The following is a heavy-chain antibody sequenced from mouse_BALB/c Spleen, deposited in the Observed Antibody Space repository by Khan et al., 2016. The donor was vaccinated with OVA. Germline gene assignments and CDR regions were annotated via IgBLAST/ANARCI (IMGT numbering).Heavy chain of an antibody. CDR1: GYSFTGYF. Sequence: VQLKQSGPELVKPGASVKISCKASGYSFTGYFMNWVMQSHGKSLEWIGRINPHIGETFYNQQFKGKATLTVDESSSTAHMELWSLASEDAAVYYCARIYRSDFDYWGQGTTLTVSS. J-gene: IGHJ2*01. D-gene: IGHD1-1*01. V-gene: IGHV1-20*02. CDR3: ARIYRSDFDY. CDR2: INPHIGET.